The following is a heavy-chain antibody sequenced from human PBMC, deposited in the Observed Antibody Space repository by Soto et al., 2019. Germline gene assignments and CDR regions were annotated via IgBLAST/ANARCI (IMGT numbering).Heavy chain of an antibody. V-gene: IGHV1-69*02. J-gene: IGHJ3*02. CDR2: IIPILGIA. CDR1: GRTFSSYT. D-gene: IGHD6-19*01. CDR3: ASLPGAEGACDI. Sequence: QVQLVQSGAEVKKPGSSVKVSCKASGRTFSSYTISWVRQAPGQGLEWMGRIIPILGIAKYAPKFQGRVTITADKSTSTADMELSSLRSEDTAVYYCASLPGAEGACDIWGQGTMVPVSS.